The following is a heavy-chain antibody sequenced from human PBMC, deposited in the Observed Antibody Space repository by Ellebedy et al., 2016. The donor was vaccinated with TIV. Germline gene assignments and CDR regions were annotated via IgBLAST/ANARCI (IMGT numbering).Heavy chain of an antibody. J-gene: IGHJ5*02. V-gene: IGHV4-39*07. Sequence: SETLSLTCTVSGGSISSGGYYWGWIRQPPGKGLEWIGSIYYSGSTYYNPSLKSRVTISVDTSKNQFSLKLSSVTAADTAVYYCARVRYYDSSGYTWGQGTLVTVSS. CDR2: IYYSGST. D-gene: IGHD3-22*01. CDR1: GGSISSGGYY. CDR3: ARVRYYDSSGYT.